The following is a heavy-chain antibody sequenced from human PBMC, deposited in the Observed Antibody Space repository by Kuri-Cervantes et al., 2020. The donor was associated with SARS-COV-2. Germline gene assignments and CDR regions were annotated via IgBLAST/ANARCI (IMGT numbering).Heavy chain of an antibody. D-gene: IGHD4-11*01. Sequence: GESLKISCAASGFTFSDYYMSWIRQAPGKGLEWVSYISSSGSTIYYADSVKGRFTISRDNAKNSLYLQMNSLRAEDTAVYYCARVEYSNYYFDYWGQGALVTVSS. V-gene: IGHV3-11*04. J-gene: IGHJ4*02. CDR1: GFTFSDYY. CDR3: ARVEYSNYYFDY. CDR2: ISSSGSTI.